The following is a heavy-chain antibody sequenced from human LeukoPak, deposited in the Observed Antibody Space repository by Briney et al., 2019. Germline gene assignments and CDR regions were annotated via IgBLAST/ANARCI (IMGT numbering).Heavy chain of an antibody. CDR2: ISSSSSYT. CDR1: GFTFSDYY. V-gene: IGHV3-11*06. D-gene: IGHD3-10*01. J-gene: IGHJ4*02. Sequence: GGSLRLSCAASGFTFSDYYMSWIRQAPGKGLGWVSYISSSSSYTNYADSVKGRFTISRDNAKNSLYLQMNSLRAEDTAVYYCARGRLLWFGEWFFDYWGQGTLVTVSS. CDR3: ARGRLLWFGEWFFDY.